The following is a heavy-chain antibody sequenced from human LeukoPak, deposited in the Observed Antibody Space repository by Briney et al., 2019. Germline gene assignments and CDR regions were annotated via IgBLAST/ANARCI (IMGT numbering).Heavy chain of an antibody. D-gene: IGHD4-17*01. CDR1: GFTFSSYA. Sequence: GGSLRLSCAASGFTFSSYAMTWVRQAPGKGLDWVSGISGSGGSRYYADSVKGRFTISRDNSMTTLYLQMNSLRVEDTAVYYCAKDLGDWTLTTAGHFDYWGQGTLVTVSS. J-gene: IGHJ4*02. V-gene: IGHV3-23*01. CDR2: ISGSGGSR. CDR3: AKDLGDWTLTTAGHFDY.